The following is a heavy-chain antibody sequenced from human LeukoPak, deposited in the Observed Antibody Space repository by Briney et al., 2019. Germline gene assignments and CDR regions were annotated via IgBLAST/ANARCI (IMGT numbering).Heavy chain of an antibody. V-gene: IGHV3-33*01. J-gene: IGHJ4*02. CDR3: ARGDRYSSGYYPFDY. D-gene: IGHD3-22*01. CDR1: GFTFSSYG. Sequence: PGGSLRLSCAASGFTFSSYGMHWVRQAPGKGLEWVAVIWYDGSNKYYADSVKGRFTISRDNSKNTLYLQMNSLRAEDTAVYYCARGDRYSSGYYPFDYRGQGTLVTVSS. CDR2: IWYDGSNK.